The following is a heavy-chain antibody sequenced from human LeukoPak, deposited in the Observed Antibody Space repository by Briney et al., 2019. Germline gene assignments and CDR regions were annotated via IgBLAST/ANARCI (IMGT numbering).Heavy chain of an antibody. D-gene: IGHD6-13*01. J-gene: IGHJ3*02. CDR1: GGTFSSYA. CDR2: IIPIFGTA. CDR3: AREIIAAAGKDAFDI. Sequence: ASVKVSCKASGGTFSSYAISWVRQAPGQGLEWMGGIIPIFGTANYARKFQGRVTITADKSTSTAYMELSSLRSEDTAVYYCAREIIAAAGKDAFDIWGQGTMVTVSS. V-gene: IGHV1-69*06.